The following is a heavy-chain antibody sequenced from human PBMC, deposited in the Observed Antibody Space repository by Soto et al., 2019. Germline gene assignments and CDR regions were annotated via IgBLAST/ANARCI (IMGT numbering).Heavy chain of an antibody. CDR3: ASNDCSGGSCYSYYYGMDV. Sequence: SVKVSCKASGGTFSSFAISWVRQAPGQGLEWMGGIIPIFGTANYAQKFQGRVTITADESTSTAYMELSSLRSEDTAVYYCASNDCSGGSCYSYYYGMDVWGQGTTVTVSS. J-gene: IGHJ6*02. V-gene: IGHV1-69*13. CDR2: IIPIFGTA. D-gene: IGHD2-15*01. CDR1: GGTFSSFA.